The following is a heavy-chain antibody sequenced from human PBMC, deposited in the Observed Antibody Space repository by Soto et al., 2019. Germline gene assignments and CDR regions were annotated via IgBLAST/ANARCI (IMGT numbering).Heavy chain of an antibody. CDR2: IKSKTDGGTT. V-gene: IGHV3-15*01. J-gene: IGHJ4*02. Sequence: EVQLVESGGGLVKPGGSLRLSCAASGFTFSNAWMSWVRQAPGKGLEWVGRIKSKTDGGTTDYAAPVKGRFTISRDDSKNTLYLQMNSLKTEDTAVYYCTTDGWLLLMGADYWGQGTLVTVSS. CDR1: GFTFSNAW. D-gene: IGHD3-22*01. CDR3: TTDGWLLLMGADY.